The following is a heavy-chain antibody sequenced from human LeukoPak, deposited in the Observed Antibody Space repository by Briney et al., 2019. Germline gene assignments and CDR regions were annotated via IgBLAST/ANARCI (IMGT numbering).Heavy chain of an antibody. CDR1: GFTFSSHW. CDR2: INKDGSKK. J-gene: IGHJ4*02. V-gene: IGHV3-7*01. CDR3: ARGPSRVDYDY. Sequence: GGSLRLSCAVSGFTFSSHWMTWVRQAPGRGPECVANINKDGSKKYYVDSVKGRFTISRDNAKNSLYLQMNSLRAEDTAVYYCARGPSRVDYDYWGQGTLVTVSS. D-gene: IGHD3-16*01.